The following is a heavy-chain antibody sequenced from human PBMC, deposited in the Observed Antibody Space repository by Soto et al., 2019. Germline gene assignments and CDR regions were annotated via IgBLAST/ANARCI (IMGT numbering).Heavy chain of an antibody. CDR2: ISYDGSNK. CDR1: GFTFSSYA. J-gene: IGHJ4*02. Sequence: QVQLVESGGGVVQPGRSLRLSCAASGFTFSSYAMHWVRQAPGKGLEWVAVISYDGSNKYYADSVKGRFTISRDNSKNTLYLQMNSLRAEDTAVYYCARDDYPATMMPVNWGQGTLVTVSS. CDR3: ARDDYPATMMPVN. V-gene: IGHV3-30-3*01. D-gene: IGHD3-22*01.